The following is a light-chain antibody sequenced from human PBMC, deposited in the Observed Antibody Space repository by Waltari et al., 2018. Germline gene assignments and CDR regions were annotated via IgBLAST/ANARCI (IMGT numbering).Light chain of an antibody. J-gene: IGKJ1*01. CDR1: QSIGNY. V-gene: IGKV3-20*01. CDR2: GTS. CDR3: QHYVNRPAT. Sequence: EIVLTQSPGTVSLSPGERATLSCRASQSIGNYLVWYQQNPGQAPRLLIYGTSSRATGIPDRFSGSGSGTDFSLTISRLEPEGFAVYYGQHYVNRPATFGQGTKVEIK.